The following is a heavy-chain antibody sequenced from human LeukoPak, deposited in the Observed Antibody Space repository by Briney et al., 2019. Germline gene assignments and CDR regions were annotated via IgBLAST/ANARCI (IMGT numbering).Heavy chain of an antibody. V-gene: IGHV3-30*02. CDR3: ARGPSITMVRGGQWYYYMDV. CDR2: IHHDGSNK. D-gene: IGHD3-10*01. Sequence: GGSLRLSCAASGFTFSSYGMHRVRQAPGKGLDWVAFIHHDGSNKYYADSVRGRFTISRDNSKNTLYLQMNSLRSEDTAVYYCARGPSITMVRGGQWYYYMDVWGKGTTVTISS. CDR1: GFTFSSYG. J-gene: IGHJ6*03.